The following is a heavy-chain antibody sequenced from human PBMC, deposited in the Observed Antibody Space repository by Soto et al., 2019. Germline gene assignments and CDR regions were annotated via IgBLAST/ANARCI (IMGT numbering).Heavy chain of an antibody. CDR2: IYYSGST. J-gene: IGHJ6*02. Sequence: PSETLSLTFSVAGGSSSSYYWRWIRQPPGKGLEWIGYIYYSGSTNYNPSVKSRVTISVDTSKNQFSLKLSSVTAADTAVYYCARDKQVDIAGPYYYHYGMDVWAQGTTVTVYS. D-gene: IGHD5-12*01. CDR1: GGSSSSYY. CDR3: ARDKQVDIAGPYYYHYGMDV. V-gene: IGHV4-59*01.